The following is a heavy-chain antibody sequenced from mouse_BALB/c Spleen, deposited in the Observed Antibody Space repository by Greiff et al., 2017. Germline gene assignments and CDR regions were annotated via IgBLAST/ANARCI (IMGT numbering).Heavy chain of an antibody. Sequence: VQLKESGPGLVKPSQSLSLTCSVTGYSITSGYYWNWIRQFPGNKLEWMGYISYDGSNNYNPSLKNRISITRDTSKNQFFLKLNSVTTEDTATYYCAREGYRYDDYFDYWGQGTTLTVSS. CDR3: AREGYRYDDYFDY. CDR2: ISYDGSN. D-gene: IGHD2-14*01. J-gene: IGHJ2*01. V-gene: IGHV3-6*02. CDR1: GYSITSGYY.